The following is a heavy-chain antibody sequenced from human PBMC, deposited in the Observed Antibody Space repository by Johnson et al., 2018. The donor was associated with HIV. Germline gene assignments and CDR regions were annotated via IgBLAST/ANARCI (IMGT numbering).Heavy chain of an antibody. CDR2: ISSGGST. V-gene: IGHV3-66*01. CDR3: VTLVVAPPFDI. Sequence: VQLVESGGGLVQPGGSLRLSCAASGFTVSSNYMSWVRQAPGQGLEWVSVISSGGSTYYADSVKGRFTISRDNSKNTLYLQMNSLRAEDTAVYYCVTLVVAPPFDIWGQGTMVTVSS. D-gene: IGHD2-15*01. J-gene: IGHJ3*02. CDR1: GFTVSSNY.